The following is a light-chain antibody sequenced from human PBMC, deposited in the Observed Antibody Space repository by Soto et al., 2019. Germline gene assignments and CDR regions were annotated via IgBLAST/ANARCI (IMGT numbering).Light chain of an antibody. CDR3: QTWGTGIHVV. CDR2: LDSDGSH. V-gene: IGLV4-69*01. J-gene: IGLJ2*01. CDR1: SGHSSYA. Sequence: QSVLTQSPSASASLGASVKLTCTLSSGHSSYAIAWHQQQPEKGPRYLMKLDSDGSHTKGDATPDRFSGSSSGAERYLTISSLQSEYEADYYCQTWGTGIHVVFGGGTKLTVL.